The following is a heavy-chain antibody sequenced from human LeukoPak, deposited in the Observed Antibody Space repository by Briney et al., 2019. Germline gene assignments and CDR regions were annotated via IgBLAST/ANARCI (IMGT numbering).Heavy chain of an antibody. CDR3: ARQWYYYDSSGYYNWFDP. J-gene: IGHJ5*02. CDR1: GYSFTSYW. D-gene: IGHD3-22*01. CDR2: IYPGDSDT. Sequence: GESLKISCKGSGYSFTSYWIGWVRQMPGKGLEWMGIIYPGDSDTRYSPSFQGQVTISADKSISTAYLQWSSLKASDTAMYYCARQWYYYDSSGYYNWFDPWGQGTLVTVSS. V-gene: IGHV5-51*01.